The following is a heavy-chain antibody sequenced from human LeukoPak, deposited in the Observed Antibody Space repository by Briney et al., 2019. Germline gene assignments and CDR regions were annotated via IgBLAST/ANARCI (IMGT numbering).Heavy chain of an antibody. D-gene: IGHD3-22*01. CDR1: GFTFSSYG. CDR3: AKEAYDSSGYYYVQGDYFDY. J-gene: IGHJ4*02. CDR2: IRYDGSNK. V-gene: IGHV3-30*02. Sequence: GGSLRLSCAASGFTFSSYGMHWVRQAPGKGLEWVAFIRYDGSNKYYADSVKGRFTISRDNSKNTLYLQMNSLRAEDTAVYYCAKEAYDSSGYYYVQGDYFDYWGQGTLVTVSS.